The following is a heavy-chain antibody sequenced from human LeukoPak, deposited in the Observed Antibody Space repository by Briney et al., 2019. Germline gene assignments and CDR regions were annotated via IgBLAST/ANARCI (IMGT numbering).Heavy chain of an antibody. J-gene: IGHJ4*02. Sequence: ASVTVSCKASGYTFTSYGISWVRQAPGQGLEWMGWISAYNGNTNYAQKLQGRVTMTTDTSTSTAYMELSRLRSDDTAVYYCARDRLDYYGSGSYYVDYWGQGTLVTVSS. CDR2: ISAYNGNT. CDR3: ARDRLDYYGSGSYYVDY. D-gene: IGHD3-10*01. CDR1: GYTFTSYG. V-gene: IGHV1-18*01.